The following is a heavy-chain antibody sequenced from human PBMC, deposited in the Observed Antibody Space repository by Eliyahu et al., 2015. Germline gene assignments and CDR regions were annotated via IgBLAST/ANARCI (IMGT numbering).Heavy chain of an antibody. CDR1: GFXFXXFX. V-gene: IGHV3-30*18. Sequence: QVQLVESGGGVVQPGRSLRLSCAAXGFXFXXFXIPWXRQAPGKGLGWVAVISYDGNNKYYTDSVKGRFSISRDNPQNTVYLQMSSLKREDTAVYYCAKDPPNTADALGLAFHSWGQGTLVIVSS. D-gene: IGHD2/OR15-2a*01. CDR3: AKDPPNTADALGLAFHS. CDR2: ISYDGNNK. J-gene: IGHJ5*02.